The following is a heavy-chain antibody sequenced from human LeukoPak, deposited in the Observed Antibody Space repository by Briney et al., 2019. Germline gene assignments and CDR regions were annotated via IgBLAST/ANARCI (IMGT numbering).Heavy chain of an antibody. CDR1: GGTFSSSS. D-gene: IGHD2-15*01. CDR2: IVPIFATP. V-gene: IGHV1-69*05. Sequence: SVKVSCKASGGTFSSSSISWVRQAPGQGLEWMGRIVPIFATPNYAQKFQGRVTITTDESTNTAYMELTSLRSDDTAVYYCARGPYWWYYFDTWGQGTLVTVSS. CDR3: ARGPYWWYYFDT. J-gene: IGHJ5*02.